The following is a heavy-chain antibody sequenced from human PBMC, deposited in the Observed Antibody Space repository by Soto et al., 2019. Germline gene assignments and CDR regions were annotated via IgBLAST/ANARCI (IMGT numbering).Heavy chain of an antibody. CDR3: ARTTYYYDSSGYYGIDLFDY. D-gene: IGHD3-22*01. Sequence: SGPTLVNPTQTLTLTCTFSVFSLSTSGMCVSWIRQPPGKALEWLALIDWDDDKYYSTSLKTRLTISKDTSKNQVVLTMTNMDPVDTATYYCARTTYYYDSSGYYGIDLFDYWGQGTLVTVS. CDR2: IDWDDDK. V-gene: IGHV2-70*01. J-gene: IGHJ4*02. CDR1: VFSLSTSGMC.